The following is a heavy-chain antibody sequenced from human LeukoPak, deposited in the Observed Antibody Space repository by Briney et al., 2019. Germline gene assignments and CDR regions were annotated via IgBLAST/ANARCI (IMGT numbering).Heavy chain of an antibody. D-gene: IGHD3-10*01. CDR2: IYTSGST. CDR3: ARDPQIGVRGEHRYNWFDP. V-gene: IGHV4-4*07. CDR1: GGSISSYY. Sequence: SETLSLTCTVSGGSISSYYWSWIRQPAGKGLEWIGRIYTSGSTNYNPSLKSRVTMSVDTSKNQFSLKLSSVTAADTAVYYCARDPQIGVRGEHRYNWFDPWGQGTLVTVSS. J-gene: IGHJ5*02.